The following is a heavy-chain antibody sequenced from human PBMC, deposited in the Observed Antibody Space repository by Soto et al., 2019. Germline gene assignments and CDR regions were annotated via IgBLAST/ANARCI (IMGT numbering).Heavy chain of an antibody. V-gene: IGHV3-66*04. CDR3: ARRHYYGSD. J-gene: IGHJ4*02. CDR1: GFSVSSNY. Sequence: EVQLVESGGGLVQPGGSLRLSCAASGFSVSSNYMYWVRQAPGKGLECVSLIYSGGSTDLADSVKDRFTISRDNSKNTLYLQMNSLRAEDTAVYYCARRHYYGSDWGQGTLVTVSS. CDR2: IYSGGST. D-gene: IGHD3-10*01.